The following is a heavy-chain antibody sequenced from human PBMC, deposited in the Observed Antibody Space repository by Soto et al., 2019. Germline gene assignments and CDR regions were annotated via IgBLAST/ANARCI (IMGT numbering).Heavy chain of an antibody. CDR2: IFYSGTT. J-gene: IGHJ5*02. CDR3: ATSNTTCPGCYS. D-gene: IGHD1-26*01. CDR1: GGSISGSISNFY. V-gene: IGHV4-61*01. Sequence: SETLSLTCTVSGGSISGSISNFYWSWIRQPPGKGLEWIGYIFYSGTTNYNPSLQSRVTMSVETSKTQFSLKLTSVTAADTAIYYCATSNTTCPGCYSWGQGTLVTVSS.